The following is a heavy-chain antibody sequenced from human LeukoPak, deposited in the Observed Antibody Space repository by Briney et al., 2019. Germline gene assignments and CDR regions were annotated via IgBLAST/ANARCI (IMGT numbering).Heavy chain of an antibody. CDR1: GGSFSGYY. Sequence: PSETLSLTCAVYGGSFSGYYWSWIRQPPGKGLEWIGEINHSGSTNYNPSLKSRVTISVDTSKNQFSLKLSSVTAADTAVYYCARVNPLGDWSLRIGYGMDVWGQGTTVTVSS. CDR3: ARVNPLGDWSLRIGYGMDV. V-gene: IGHV4-34*01. J-gene: IGHJ6*02. CDR2: INHSGST. D-gene: IGHD3-10*01.